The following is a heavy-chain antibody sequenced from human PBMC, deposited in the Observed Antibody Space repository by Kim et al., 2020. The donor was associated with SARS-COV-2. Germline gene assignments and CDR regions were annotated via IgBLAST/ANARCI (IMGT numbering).Heavy chain of an antibody. CDR1: GYTFTSYG. D-gene: IGHD1-26*01. Sequence: ASVKVSCKASGYTFTSYGISWVRQAPGQGLEWMGWISAYNGNTNYAQKLQGRVTMTTDTSTSTAYMELRSLRSDDTAVYYCAGDRGGSRYYYDYGMDVWGQGTTVTVSS. J-gene: IGHJ6*02. CDR2: ISAYNGNT. V-gene: IGHV1-18*01. CDR3: AGDRGGSRYYYDYGMDV.